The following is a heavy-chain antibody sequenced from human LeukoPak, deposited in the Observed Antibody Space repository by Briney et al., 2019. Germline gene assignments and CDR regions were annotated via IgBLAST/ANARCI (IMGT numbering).Heavy chain of an antibody. Sequence: SETLSLTCTVSGGSFSYYYWSWIRQPPGKGLEWIGYIYNSGSTNYNPSLKSRVTISVDTSKNQFSLKLNSVTAADTAVYYCATLAMVRGVYYGMDVWGQGTTVTVSS. CDR3: ATLAMVRGVYYGMDV. V-gene: IGHV4-59*08. D-gene: IGHD3-10*01. CDR2: IYNSGST. CDR1: GGSFSYYY. J-gene: IGHJ6*02.